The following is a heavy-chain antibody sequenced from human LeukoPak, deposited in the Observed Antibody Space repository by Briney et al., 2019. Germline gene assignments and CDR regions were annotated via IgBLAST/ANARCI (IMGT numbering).Heavy chain of an antibody. CDR1: GFTFDDYA. D-gene: IGHD6-19*01. CDR2: ISWNSGSI. J-gene: IGHJ3*02. V-gene: IGHV3-9*01. CDR3: AKDRSVAGYAFDI. Sequence: PGGSLRHSCAASGFTFDDYAMHWVRQAPGKGLEWVSGISWNSGSIGYADSVKGRFTISRDNAKNSLYLQMNSLRAEDTALYYCAKDRSVAGYAFDIWGQGTMVTVSS.